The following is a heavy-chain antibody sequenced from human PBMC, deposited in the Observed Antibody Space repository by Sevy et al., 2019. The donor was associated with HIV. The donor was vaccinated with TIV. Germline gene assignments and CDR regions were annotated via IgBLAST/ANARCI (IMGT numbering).Heavy chain of an antibody. J-gene: IGHJ4*02. Sequence: GESLKISCKASGYTFTRYWIDWVRQMPGKGLEWMGIIYPGDSTTRYSPSFQGQVTISADRSISTAYLQWGSLKASDTAMFYYARLFARSGYYTPTYYFDSWGQGTLVTVSS. CDR2: IYPGDSTT. D-gene: IGHD3-22*01. CDR1: GYTFTRYW. CDR3: ARLFARSGYYTPTYYFDS. V-gene: IGHV5-51*01.